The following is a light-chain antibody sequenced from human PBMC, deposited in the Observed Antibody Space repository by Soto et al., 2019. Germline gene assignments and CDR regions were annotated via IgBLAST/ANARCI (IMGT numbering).Light chain of an antibody. J-gene: IGKJ1*01. CDR2: RAS. CDR1: HYVYSN. V-gene: IGKV3-15*01. CDR3: QQYHNLWT. Sequence: EIVMTQSPATLSVSPGERATLSCTASHYVYSNVAWFQQRPGQAPRLLIYRASTRATGTPARFSGSGSGTEFNLTITSLQSEDFALYYCQQYHNLWTFGRGTEVEIK.